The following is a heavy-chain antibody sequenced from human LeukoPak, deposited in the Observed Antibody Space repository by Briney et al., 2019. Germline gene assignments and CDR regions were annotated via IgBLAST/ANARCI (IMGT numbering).Heavy chain of an antibody. CDR2: IIPILGIA. Sequence: ASVKVSCKASGGTFSSYAISWVRQASGQGLEWMGRIIPILGIANYAQKFQGRVTITADKSTSTAYMELSSLRSEDTAVYYCARDLHAAGTVYWGQGTLVTVSS. CDR1: GGTFSSYA. CDR3: ARDLHAAGTVY. D-gene: IGHD6-13*01. J-gene: IGHJ4*02. V-gene: IGHV1-69*04.